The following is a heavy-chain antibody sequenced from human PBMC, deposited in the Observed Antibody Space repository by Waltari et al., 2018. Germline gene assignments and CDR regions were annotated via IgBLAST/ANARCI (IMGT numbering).Heavy chain of an antibody. Sequence: QVQLQESGPGLGKPSETLTLTCTVPGRYISNYYGSGTRQPPGKGLEWIGYIYYSGSTNYNPSLKSRVTISVDTSKNQFSLKLSSVTAADTAVYYCARGSDFWSGYYDWGQGTLVTVSS. CDR1: GRYISNYY. CDR3: ARGSDFWSGYYD. J-gene: IGHJ4*02. CDR2: IYYSGST. D-gene: IGHD3-3*01. V-gene: IGHV4-59*01.